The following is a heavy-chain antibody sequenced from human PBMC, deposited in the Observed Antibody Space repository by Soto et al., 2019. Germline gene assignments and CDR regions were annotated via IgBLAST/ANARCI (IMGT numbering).Heavy chain of an antibody. CDR3: AREEVATNGNWFDP. V-gene: IGHV3-30-3*01. CDR2: ISYDGSNK. CDR1: GFTFSSYA. Sequence: QVQLVESGGGVVQPGRSLRLSCAASGFTFSSYAMHWVRQAPGKGLEWVAVISYDGSNKYYADSVKGRFTIARDNSKNTQYLQMNSLRAEDTAGYYCAREEVATNGNWFDPWGQGTLVTVSS. J-gene: IGHJ5*02. D-gene: IGHD5-12*01.